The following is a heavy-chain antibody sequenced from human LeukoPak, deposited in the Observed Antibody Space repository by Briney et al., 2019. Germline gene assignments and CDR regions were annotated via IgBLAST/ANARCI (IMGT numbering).Heavy chain of an antibody. J-gene: IGHJ6*02. Sequence: ASVKVSCKASGYTFTGYYIHWVRQAPGQGLEWMGWINPNSGGTNYAQKFQGWVTMTRDTSINTAYMELSRLKSDDTAVYLCARDVRFDEDYYYYGMDVWGQGTTVTVSS. V-gene: IGHV1-2*04. CDR2: INPNSGGT. CDR1: GYTFTGYY. CDR3: ARDVRFDEDYYYYGMDV. D-gene: IGHD3-9*01.